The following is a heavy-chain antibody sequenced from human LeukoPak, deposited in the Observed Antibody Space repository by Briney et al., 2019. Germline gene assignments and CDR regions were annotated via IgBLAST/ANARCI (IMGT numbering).Heavy chain of an antibody. CDR2: IIPIFGTA. CDR1: GGTFSSYA. Sequence: EASVTVSCKASGGTFSSYAISWVRQAPGQGLEWMGGIIPIFGTADYAQKFQGRVTITADEYTSTAYMELSSLRSEDTAVYYCARVRDLGYCSSTSCQNYYYYYGMDVWGKGTTVTVSS. D-gene: IGHD2-2*01. CDR3: ARVRDLGYCSSTSCQNYYYYYGMDV. J-gene: IGHJ6*04. V-gene: IGHV1-69*01.